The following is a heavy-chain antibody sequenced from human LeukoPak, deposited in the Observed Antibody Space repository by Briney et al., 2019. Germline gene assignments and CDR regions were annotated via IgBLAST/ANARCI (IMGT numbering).Heavy chain of an antibody. CDR3: ARGGGLVPSGYYYYYMDV. CDR2: IYYSGST. J-gene: IGHJ6*03. CDR1: GGSFSGYY. V-gene: IGHV4-59*01. D-gene: IGHD4/OR15-4a*01. Sequence: SETLSLTCAVYGGSFSGYYWSWIRQPPGKGLEWIGYIYYSGSTNYNPFLKSRVTISVDTSKNQFSLKLSSVTAADTAVYYCARGGGLVPSGYYYYYMDVWGKGTTVTISS.